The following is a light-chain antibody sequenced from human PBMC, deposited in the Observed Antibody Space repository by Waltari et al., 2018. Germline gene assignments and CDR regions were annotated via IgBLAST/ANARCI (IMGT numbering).Light chain of an antibody. Sequence: SSELTQDPAVSVALGQTSRITCQGDSLRRYYANWYPQKPGQATVLVIYAKHNRPPGIPDRFSGSSSGNTASLTITGAQAEDEADYHCNSRDSSGNHLVFGGGTKLTVL. V-gene: IGLV3-19*01. CDR1: SLRRYY. CDR2: AKH. J-gene: IGLJ2*01. CDR3: NSRDSSGNHLV.